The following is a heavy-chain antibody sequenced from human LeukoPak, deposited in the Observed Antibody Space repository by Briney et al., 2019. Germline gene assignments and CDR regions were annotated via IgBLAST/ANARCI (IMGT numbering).Heavy chain of an antibody. CDR3: ARDGVDCSSTSCYNYMDV. V-gene: IGHV3-30-3*01. CDR1: GFTFSSYA. J-gene: IGHJ6*03. D-gene: IGHD2-2*02. CDR2: IYYDGSNK. Sequence: HPGRSLRLSCAASGFTFSSYAMHWVRQAPGKGRGGGEVIYYDGSNKYYADSVKGRFTISRDNSKNTLYLQMNSLRAEDTAVYYCARDGVDCSSTSCYNYMDVWGKGTTVTVSS.